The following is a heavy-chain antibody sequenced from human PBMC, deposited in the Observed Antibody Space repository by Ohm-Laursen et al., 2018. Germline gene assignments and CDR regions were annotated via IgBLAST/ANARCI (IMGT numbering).Heavy chain of an antibody. CDR2: IWYDGSKK. J-gene: IGHJ4*02. Sequence: SLRLSCAAPGFTFSSYGMHWVRQAPAKGLEWVAVIWYDGSKKYYADSVRGRFTISRDNSKNTLYLQMDSLRAEDTAVYYCARDQHNYGVPYYFDYWGQGTLVTVSS. V-gene: IGHV3-33*01. CDR3: ARDQHNYGVPYYFDY. CDR1: GFTFSSYG. D-gene: IGHD4-17*01.